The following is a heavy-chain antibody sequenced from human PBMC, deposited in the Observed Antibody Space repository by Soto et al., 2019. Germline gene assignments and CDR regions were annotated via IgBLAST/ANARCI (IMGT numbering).Heavy chain of an antibody. J-gene: IGHJ4*02. D-gene: IGHD1-26*01. CDR2: ISSSSATT. Sequence: GGSLRLSWVGSGFIFSSHSFYWVRQAPGKGLEWISYISSSSATTYYADSVKGRFIISRDNVKNSVYLQMNRLRDEDSAAYFCASHLGTSDFDYWGQGNPVPVSS. CDR1: GFIFSSHS. CDR3: ASHLGTSDFDY. V-gene: IGHV3-48*02.